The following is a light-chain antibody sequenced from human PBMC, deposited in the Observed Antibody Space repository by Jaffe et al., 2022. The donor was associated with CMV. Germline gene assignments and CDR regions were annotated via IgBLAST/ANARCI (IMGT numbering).Light chain of an antibody. CDR2: EVT. J-gene: IGLJ2*01. CDR1: SSDVGTYNL. Sequence: QSALTQPASVSGSPGQSITISCTGTSSDVGTYNLVSWYQQHPGKAPKVLIFEVTKRPSGVSNRFSGSKSGNTASLTISGLQAEDEADYYCSSYAPTRTDVLFGGGTKVTVL. V-gene: IGLV2-23*02. CDR3: SSYAPTRTDVL.